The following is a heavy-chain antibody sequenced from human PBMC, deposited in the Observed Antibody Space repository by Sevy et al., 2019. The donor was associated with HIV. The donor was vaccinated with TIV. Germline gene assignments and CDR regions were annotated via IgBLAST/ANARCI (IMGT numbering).Heavy chain of an antibody. CDR1: GFTFGDYA. J-gene: IGHJ3*02. Sequence: GGSLRLSCTASGFTFGDYAMSWFRQAPGKGLEWVGFIRSKAYGGTTEYAASVKGRFTISRDESKSIAYLQMNSLKTEDTAVYYCTRGKSYSSDVDAFDIWGQGPMVTVSS. V-gene: IGHV3-49*03. D-gene: IGHD6-19*01. CDR2: IRSKAYGGTT. CDR3: TRGKSYSSDVDAFDI.